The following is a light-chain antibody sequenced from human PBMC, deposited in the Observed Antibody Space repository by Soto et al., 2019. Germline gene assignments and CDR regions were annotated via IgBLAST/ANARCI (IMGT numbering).Light chain of an antibody. CDR2: GAS. J-gene: IGKJ5*01. Sequence: EVFLTQSPGTLSFSLWEIASLSCRASQNLSRYFLAWYQHKPGQAPRLLISGASRRATGIPDRFSGAGSGTDFTLTISRLEPEDFALYYCQQHDILPITFGQGTRLEIK. CDR3: QQHDILPIT. V-gene: IGKV3-20*01. CDR1: QNLSRYF.